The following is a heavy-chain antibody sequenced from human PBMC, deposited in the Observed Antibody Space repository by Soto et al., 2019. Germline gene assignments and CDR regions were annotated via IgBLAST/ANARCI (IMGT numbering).Heavy chain of an antibody. CDR3: AKDPHSIAAAGMYFDL. CDR2: ISWNSGSI. D-gene: IGHD6-13*01. CDR1: GFTFDDYA. V-gene: IGHV3-9*01. J-gene: IGHJ2*01. Sequence: EVQLVESGGGLVQPGRSLRLSCAASGFTFDDYAMHWVRQAPGKGLEWVSGISWNSGSIGYEDSVKGRFTISRDNAKTSLYLQMNSLRAEDTALYYCAKDPHSIAAAGMYFDLWGRGTLVTVSS.